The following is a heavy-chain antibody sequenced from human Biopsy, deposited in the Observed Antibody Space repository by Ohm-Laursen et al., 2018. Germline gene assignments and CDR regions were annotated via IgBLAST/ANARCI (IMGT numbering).Heavy chain of an antibody. Sequence: SLRLSCAASGFTFSDYYMSWIRQAPGKGLEWLSYISGSGTTIFYADSVKGRFTVSRDNAKNSLYLQMNSLTVEDTAGYYCARDGAGSYHDYWGQGTLVTVSS. J-gene: IGHJ4*02. CDR3: ARDGAGSYHDY. V-gene: IGHV3-11*01. CDR1: GFTFSDYY. D-gene: IGHD3-10*01. CDR2: ISGSGTTI.